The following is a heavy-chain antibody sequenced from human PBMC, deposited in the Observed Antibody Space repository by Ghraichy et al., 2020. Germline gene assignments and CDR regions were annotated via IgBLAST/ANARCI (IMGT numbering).Heavy chain of an antibody. J-gene: IGHJ4*02. CDR3: TRASRGGYWASGLQN. CDR2: IGTAGNP. Sequence: GGSLRLSCAASGFTFSAYDMHWVRQRAGKGLEWVSGIGTAGNPYYQSSVRGGFTISRENAKNSFHHEINNLSAGDTAVYYCTRASRGGYWASGLQNWGQGTLVTVSS. V-gene: IGHV3-13*05. D-gene: IGHD3-10*01. CDR1: GFTFSAYD.